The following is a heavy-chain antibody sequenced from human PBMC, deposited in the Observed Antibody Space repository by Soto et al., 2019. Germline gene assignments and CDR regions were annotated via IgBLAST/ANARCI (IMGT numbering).Heavy chain of an antibody. CDR1: GFSFSSYD. CDR2: IGTAGDT. CDR3: ARGGFGSGGYYYGGVWFDP. D-gene: IGHD3-10*01. Sequence: EVQLVESGGGLVQPGGSLRLSCAASGFSFSSYDMHWVRQATGKGLEWVSGIGTAGDTYYPGSVKGRFTISRENAENSLYLQMDSLRSGDTAVYYCARGGFGSGGYYYGGVWFDPWGQGTLVTVSS. J-gene: IGHJ5*02. V-gene: IGHV3-13*01.